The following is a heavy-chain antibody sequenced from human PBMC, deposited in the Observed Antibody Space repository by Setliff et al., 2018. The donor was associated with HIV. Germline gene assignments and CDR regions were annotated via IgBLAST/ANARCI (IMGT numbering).Heavy chain of an antibody. Sequence: LPETLSLTCAVYGQSISGYYWSWIRQTPGKGLEWIGEINHGGDTNYNPSLKSRVTIPMDTSTNQFSLRLTSLSAADTAVYYCARFPHEREPKTWGQGTLVTVSS. J-gene: IGHJ1*01. CDR2: INHGGDT. V-gene: IGHV4-34*01. D-gene: IGHD1-1*01. CDR3: ARFPHEREPKT. CDR1: GQSISGYY.